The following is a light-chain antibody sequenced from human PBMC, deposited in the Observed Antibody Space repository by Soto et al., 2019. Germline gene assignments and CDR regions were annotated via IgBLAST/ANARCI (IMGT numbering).Light chain of an antibody. CDR2: GAS. Sequence: QMTQSPSSLSASVGDRVTITCRASQGIGTDLGWYQQTPGKAPKRLISGASSLQSGVPSRFSGSGYGTEFTLTISSLQSEDFALDYCHQYNNWPWTFGQGTKVDMK. CDR1: QGIGTD. J-gene: IGKJ1*01. CDR3: HQYNNWPWT. V-gene: IGKV1-17*01.